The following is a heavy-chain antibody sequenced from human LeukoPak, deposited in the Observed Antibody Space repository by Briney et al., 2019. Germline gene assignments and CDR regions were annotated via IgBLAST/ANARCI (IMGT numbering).Heavy chain of an antibody. J-gene: IGHJ4*02. CDR1: GFTFSSYG. D-gene: IGHD2-15*01. CDR2: IRYDGSNK. V-gene: IGHV3-30*02. Sequence: PGGSLRLSCAASGFTFSSYGMHWVRQAPGKGLEWVAFIRYDGSNKYYADSVKGRFTISRDNSKNTLYLQMNSLRAEDTAVYYCAKDSNYLGYCSGGSCSPDYRGQGTLVTVSS. CDR3: AKDSNYLGYCSGGSCSPDY.